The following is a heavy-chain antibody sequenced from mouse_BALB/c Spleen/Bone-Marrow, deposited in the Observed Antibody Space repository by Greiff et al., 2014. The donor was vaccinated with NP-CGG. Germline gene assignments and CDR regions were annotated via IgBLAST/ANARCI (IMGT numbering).Heavy chain of an antibody. CDR2: INPSNGRT. CDR3: ARPYYGPYFDY. D-gene: IGHD1-2*01. J-gene: IGHJ2*01. Sequence: VQLVESGAELVKPGASVKLSCKASGYTFTSYWMHWVKQRPGQGLEWIGEINPSNGRTNYNEQFKSKATLTVDKSSSTAYMQLSSLTSEDSAVYYCARPYYGPYFDYWGQGTTLTVSS. V-gene: IGHV1S81*02. CDR1: GYTFTSYW.